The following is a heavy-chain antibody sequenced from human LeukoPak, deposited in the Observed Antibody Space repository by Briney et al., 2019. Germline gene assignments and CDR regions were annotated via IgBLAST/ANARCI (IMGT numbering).Heavy chain of an antibody. D-gene: IGHD3-16*01. CDR2: TNRSGGST. J-gene: IGHJ4*02. CDR3: AKSRWQAQRGYFDY. Sequence: GWSLRLSCAASGFTFSKYAMSWVRQAPGKELEWVAATNRSGGSTYYADSVKGRFTISRDKPGNPLYLRLSSLRASDPAVYYFAKSRWQAQRGYFDYGGQGSLLTVSS. CDR1: GFTFSKYA. V-gene: IGHV3-23*01.